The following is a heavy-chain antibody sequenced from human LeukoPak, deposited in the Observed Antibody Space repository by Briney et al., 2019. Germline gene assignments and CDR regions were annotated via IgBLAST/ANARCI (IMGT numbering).Heavy chain of an antibody. D-gene: IGHD1-26*01. J-gene: IGHJ4*02. CDR3: AKLSPGSGSFNGDFDY. Sequence: GGSLRLSCPASGFIFSSYAMGWVRQPPGKGLEWVSEISGSGGTTYYADSVKGRFTISRDNAKNTLYLQMNSLRAEDTAVYYCAKLSPGSGSFNGDFDYWGQGTLVTVSS. CDR2: ISGSGGTT. CDR1: GFIFSSYA. V-gene: IGHV3-23*01.